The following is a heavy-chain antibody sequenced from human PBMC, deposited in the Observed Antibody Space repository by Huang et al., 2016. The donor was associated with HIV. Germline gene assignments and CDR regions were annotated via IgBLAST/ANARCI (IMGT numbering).Heavy chain of an antibody. Sequence: QGQLEQWGVGLLKASETLSLTCAVYGGSFSGYYWNWLRQAPGKGLEWVGEINHRCNTNYNLSLKSRVNMSVDTSKSQFSLYLTSLSAADTGTYFCARRYNSRRDYWGRGTLVTVHS. D-gene: IGHD3-22*01. CDR3: ARRYNSRRDY. V-gene: IGHV4-34*02. CDR2: INHRCNT. J-gene: IGHJ4*02. CDR1: GGSFSGYY.